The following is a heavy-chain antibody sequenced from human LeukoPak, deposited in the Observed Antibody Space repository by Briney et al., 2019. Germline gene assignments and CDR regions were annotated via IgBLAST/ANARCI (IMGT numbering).Heavy chain of an antibody. V-gene: IGHV1-69*05. CDR1: RGTFIRYA. CDR3: ASCRGELDYYYMDV. J-gene: IGHJ6*03. CDR2: IIPIFGTA. D-gene: IGHD2-15*01. Sequence: ASVKVSCKASRGTFIRYAISWVRQAPGQGLEWMGRIIPIFGTAHYAQKFQGRVTITTDESTSTACMEMSSLRSEDTAGYYCASCRGELDYYYMDVWGKGTTVTVSS.